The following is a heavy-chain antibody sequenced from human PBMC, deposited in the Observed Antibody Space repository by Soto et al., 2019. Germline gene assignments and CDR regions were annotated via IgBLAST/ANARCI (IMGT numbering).Heavy chain of an antibody. V-gene: IGHV1-69*05. D-gene: IGHD3-22*01. CDR3: ARDRMIVVAYYYYGMDV. CDR1: GGTFSSYA. Sequence: ASLKVSCKASGGTFSSYAISWVRQAPGQGLEWMGVIIPIFGTTNYAQKFQGRVTMTTDTSTSTAYMELRSLRSDDTAVYYCARDRMIVVAYYYYGMDVWGQGTTVTVSS. CDR2: IIPIFGTT. J-gene: IGHJ6*02.